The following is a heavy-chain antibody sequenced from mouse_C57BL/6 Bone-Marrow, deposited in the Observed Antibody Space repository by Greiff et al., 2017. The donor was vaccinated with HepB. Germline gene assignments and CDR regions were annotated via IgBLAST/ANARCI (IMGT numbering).Heavy chain of an antibody. CDR3: ARSGSGYPLVG. CDR2: IYPSDSET. D-gene: IGHD3-2*02. J-gene: IGHJ2*01. Sequence: QVQLQQPGAELVRPGSSVKLSCKASGYTFTSYWMDWVKQRPGQGLEWIGNIYPSDSETHYNQKFKDKATLTVDKSSSTAYMQLSSLTSEDSAVYYCARSGSGYPLVGWGQGTTLTVSS. V-gene: IGHV1-61*01. CDR1: GYTFTSYW.